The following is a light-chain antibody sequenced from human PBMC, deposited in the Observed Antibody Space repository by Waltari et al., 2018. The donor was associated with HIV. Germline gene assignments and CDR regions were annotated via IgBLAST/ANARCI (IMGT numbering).Light chain of an antibody. CDR1: SRDVGGYNY. V-gene: IGLV2-14*01. J-gene: IGLJ2*01. Sequence: QSALTQPASVSGSPGQSITISCTGTSRDVGGYNYVSWYQQHPGKAPKIIIYEVSYRPSGVSARFSGSKSGNTASLTISGLQAEDEADYYCSSYTSSNTLVFGGGTKLTVL. CDR3: SSYTSSNTLV. CDR2: EVS.